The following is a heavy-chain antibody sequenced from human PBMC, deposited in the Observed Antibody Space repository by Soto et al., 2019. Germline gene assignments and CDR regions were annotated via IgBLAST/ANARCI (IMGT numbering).Heavy chain of an antibody. CDR3: ATLSVTARPFDY. Sequence: GGSLRLSYAASGFTFRTYGMHWVRQAAGKGLEWLALISNSGTDAYYADSVKGRFTISRDNSKNTLFLQMNSLRAEDTAVYYCATLSVTARPFDYWGQGTQVTVSS. CDR1: GFTFRTYG. V-gene: IGHV3-30*03. J-gene: IGHJ4*02. D-gene: IGHD6-6*01. CDR2: ISNSGTDA.